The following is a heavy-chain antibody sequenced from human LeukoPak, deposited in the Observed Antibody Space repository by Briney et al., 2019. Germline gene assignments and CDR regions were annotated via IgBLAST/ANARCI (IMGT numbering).Heavy chain of an antibody. CDR3: ARGRSSQGNYYYYMDV. V-gene: IGHV1-3*01. CDR1: GYTFTSYA. J-gene: IGHJ6*03. CDR2: INAGNGNT. D-gene: IGHD6-13*01. Sequence: GASVKVSCKASGYTFTSYAMHWVRQAPGQRLEWMGWINAGNGNTKYSQKFQGRVTITRDTSASTAYMELSSLRSEDTAVYYCARGRSSQGNYYYYMDVWGKGTTVTVSS.